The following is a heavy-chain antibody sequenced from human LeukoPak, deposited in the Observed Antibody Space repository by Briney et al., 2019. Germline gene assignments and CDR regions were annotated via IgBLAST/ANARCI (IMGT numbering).Heavy chain of an antibody. CDR3: ARDSDYYDSSAPINDI. J-gene: IGHJ3*02. CDR1: GGTFSSYA. V-gene: IGHV1-69*04. Sequence: ASVKVSCKASGGTFSSYAISWVRQAPGQGLEWMGRIIPILGIANYAQKFQGRVTITADESTSTAYMELSSLRSEDTAVYYCARDSDYYDSSAPINDIWGQGTMVTVSS. CDR2: IIPILGIA. D-gene: IGHD3-22*01.